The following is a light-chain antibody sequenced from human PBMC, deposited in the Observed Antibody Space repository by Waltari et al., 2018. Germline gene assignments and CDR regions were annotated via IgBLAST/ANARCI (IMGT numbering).Light chain of an antibody. CDR3: AAWDDSLSGMV. Sequence: QSVLTQPPSAAGTPGQRVTISCSGSSPSLGSNYVYWYQQLPGTAPKLLIYTNNQRPSGVPDRFSDSKSGTSASLVISGLRSEDEADYYCAAWDDSLSGMVFGGGTKLTVL. CDR2: TNN. V-gene: IGLV1-47*02. CDR1: SPSLGSNY. J-gene: IGLJ2*01.